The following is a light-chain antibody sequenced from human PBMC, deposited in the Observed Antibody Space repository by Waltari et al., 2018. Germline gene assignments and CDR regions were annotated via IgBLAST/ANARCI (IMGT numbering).Light chain of an antibody. CDR1: SSDIGAYNF. V-gene: IGLV2-14*03. CDR2: DVS. Sequence: QSALTQPASVSGSPGQSIAIPCTGTSSDIGAYNFVSWYQQHPGKAPKLMIHDVSNRPAGVSNRFSGSKSGNTASLTISGLQTEDEADYYCSSYTISRTRVFGGGTKLTVL. J-gene: IGLJ3*02. CDR3: SSYTISRTRV.